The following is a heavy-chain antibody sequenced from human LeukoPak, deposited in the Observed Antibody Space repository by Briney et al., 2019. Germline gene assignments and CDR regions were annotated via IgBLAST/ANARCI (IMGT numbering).Heavy chain of an antibody. D-gene: IGHD3-22*01. J-gene: IGHJ4*02. CDR3: ARQGVEYYYDSSGCDY. CDR2: IYYSGRT. V-gene: IGHV4-59*08. Sequence: PSETLSLTCTVSGDSISNYYWSWIRQPPGKGLEWIGNIYYSGRTNYNPSLESRVTISVDTSKSQFSLKLSSVTAADTAVYYCARQGVEYYYDSSGCDYWGQGTLVTVSS. CDR1: GDSISNYY.